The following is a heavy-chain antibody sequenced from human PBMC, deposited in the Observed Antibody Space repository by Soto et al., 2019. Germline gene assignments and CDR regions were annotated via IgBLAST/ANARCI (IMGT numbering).Heavy chain of an antibody. Sequence: SETLSLTCAVSGGSISSGGYSWSWIRQPPGKGLEWIGYIYHSGSTYYNPSLKSRVTISVDTSKNQFSLKLSSVTAADTAVYYCASPLYYGPGIYYKPYSYYGMAVWGQGTTVTVSS. CDR3: ASPLYYGPGIYYKPYSYYGMAV. V-gene: IGHV4-30-2*01. CDR1: GGSISSGGYS. D-gene: IGHD3-10*01. CDR2: IYHSGST. J-gene: IGHJ6*02.